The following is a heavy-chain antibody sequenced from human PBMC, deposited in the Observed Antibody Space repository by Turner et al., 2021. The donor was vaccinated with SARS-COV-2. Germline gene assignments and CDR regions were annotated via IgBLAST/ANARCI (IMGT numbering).Heavy chain of an antibody. V-gene: IGHV3-30*04. CDR1: GFTFNIYA. Sequence: QVQLVESGGGVVQPGRSLRLSCAASGFTFNIYAMHWVRQAPGKGLEWVALISYDGSNKYYADSVKGRFTISRDNSKNTLYLQMNSLRAEDTAVYYCAKESNFDYWGQGTLVTVSS. J-gene: IGHJ4*02. CDR3: AKESNFDY. CDR2: ISYDGSNK.